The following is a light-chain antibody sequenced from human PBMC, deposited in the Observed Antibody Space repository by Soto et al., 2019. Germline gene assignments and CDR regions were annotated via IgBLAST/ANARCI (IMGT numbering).Light chain of an antibody. CDR1: SSHVGGNKY. CDR3: ASSTSDSLYV. J-gene: IGLJ1*01. CDR2: KVT. V-gene: IGLV2-14*01. Sequence: QSLPTQPAPVSGSRGQSINISCTATSSHVGGNKYVSWYQQYPGKVPKLLINKVTSRPAGVSCRFSGSKSGNTASLTISALLAEDEADYFCASSTSDSLYVFGTGTKVTVL.